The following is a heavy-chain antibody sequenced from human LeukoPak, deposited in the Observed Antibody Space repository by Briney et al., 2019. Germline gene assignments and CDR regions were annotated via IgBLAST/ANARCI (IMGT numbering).Heavy chain of an antibody. CDR1: GYTFTSYG. J-gene: IGHJ6*03. V-gene: IGHV1-18*01. Sequence: ASVKVSCKASGYTFTSYGISWVRQAPGQGLKWMGWISAYNGNTNYAQKLQGRVTMTTDTSTSTAYMELRSLRSDDTAVYYCARCRMTTVQYYYYMDVWGKGTTVTVSS. CDR2: ISAYNGNT. D-gene: IGHD4-11*01. CDR3: ARCRMTTVQYYYYMDV.